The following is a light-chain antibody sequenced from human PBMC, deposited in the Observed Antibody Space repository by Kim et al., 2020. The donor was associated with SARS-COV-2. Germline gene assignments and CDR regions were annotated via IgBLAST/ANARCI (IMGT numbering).Light chain of an antibody. Sequence: EIVLTQPPATLSLSPGDRATLSCRASQSVPSNYLAWYQQKPGQSPRLLIYGVSTRATDIPDRFSGSGSGTDFTLTISRLEPEDSAVFYCQQYGTSPYTFGQGTKLEI. CDR1: QSVPSNY. CDR3: QQYGTSPYT. J-gene: IGKJ2*01. V-gene: IGKV3-20*01. CDR2: GVS.